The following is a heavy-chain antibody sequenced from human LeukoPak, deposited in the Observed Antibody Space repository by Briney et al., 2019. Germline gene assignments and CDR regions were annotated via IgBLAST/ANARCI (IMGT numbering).Heavy chain of an antibody. D-gene: IGHD2-21*02. CDR2: IWYDGSNK. CDR3: AREDSCGGDCYHY. CDR1: GFTFSSYG. V-gene: IGHV3-33*01. Sequence: GGSLRLSCAASGFTFSSYGMHWVRQAPGKGLEWVAVIWYDGSNKYYADSVKGRFTISRDNAKNSLYLQMNSLRDEDTAVYYCAREDSCGGDCYHYWGQGTLVSVSS. J-gene: IGHJ4*02.